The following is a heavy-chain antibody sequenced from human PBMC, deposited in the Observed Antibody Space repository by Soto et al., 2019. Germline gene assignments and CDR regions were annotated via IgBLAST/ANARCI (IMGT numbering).Heavy chain of an antibody. CDR1: GFTVSNNY. Sequence: EVQLVESGGGLIQPGGSLRLSCAVSGFTVSNNYMGWVRQAPGKGLEGVSVIYSGGYTAYGASVKGRFTISRDNSKNILSLQSKSRGAQVTALYYWATEPGGGGYWGQGTLVTVSS. V-gene: IGHV3-53*01. J-gene: IGHJ4*02. CDR3: ATEPGGGGY. CDR2: IYSGGYT. D-gene: IGHD2-2*01.